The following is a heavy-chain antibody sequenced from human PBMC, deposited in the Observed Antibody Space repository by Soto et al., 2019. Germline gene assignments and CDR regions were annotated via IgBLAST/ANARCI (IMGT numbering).Heavy chain of an antibody. Sequence: PSETVSLTCTVSGGSISSGDYDWSWIRQPPXKGLEWIGYIYYSGSTYYNPSLKSRVTISVDTSKNQFSLKLSSVTAADTAVYYCARGADDILTGYSTFDYWGQGTLVTVSS. CDR1: GGSISSGDYD. CDR3: ARGADDILTGYSTFDY. CDR2: IYYSGST. V-gene: IGHV4-30-4*01. D-gene: IGHD3-9*01. J-gene: IGHJ4*02.